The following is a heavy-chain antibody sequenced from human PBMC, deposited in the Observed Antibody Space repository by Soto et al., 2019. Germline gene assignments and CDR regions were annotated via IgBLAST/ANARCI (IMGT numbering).Heavy chain of an antibody. V-gene: IGHV1-3*01. CDR2: INAANGDT. J-gene: IGHJ5*02. Sequence: ASVKVSCKASGYTFTSYGIHWVRQAPGQRLEWMGWINAANGDTKYSPKFQGRVTITRDTSASTAYMELSSLRSGDTAVYYCVRRHVPATGIDWLDPWGQGTLVTVYS. CDR3: VRRHVPATGIDWLDP. D-gene: IGHD6-13*01. CDR1: GYTFTSYG.